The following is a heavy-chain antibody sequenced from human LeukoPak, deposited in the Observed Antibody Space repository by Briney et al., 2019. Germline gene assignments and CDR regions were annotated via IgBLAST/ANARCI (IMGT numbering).Heavy chain of an antibody. CDR2: ISYDGSNE. Sequence: GGSLRLSCVASGFTFSSYGMHWVRQAPGKGLEWVAFISYDGSNENIADSVKGRFIISRDNSKDTLYLQMNSLRAEDTAVYYCAKGPAPRLGEFSYHALVDYWGQGTLVTVSS. D-gene: IGHD3-16*02. CDR3: AKGPAPRLGEFSYHALVDY. J-gene: IGHJ4*02. CDR1: GFTFSSYG. V-gene: IGHV3-30*18.